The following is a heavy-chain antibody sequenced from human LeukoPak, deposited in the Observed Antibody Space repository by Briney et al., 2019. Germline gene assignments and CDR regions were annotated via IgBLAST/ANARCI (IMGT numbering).Heavy chain of an antibody. CDR3: AKDSKGPAF. V-gene: IGHV3-53*01. J-gene: IGHJ4*02. CDR2: IYSGGGT. CDR1: GFTARNNY. Sequence: GGSRGLSCPALGFTARNNYMGWFGKAPGKGLEYISVIYSGGGTFYSGSVRGRFTISRDDSKNTLYPQMNSLRADDTAVYYCAKDSKGPAFWGQGTLVIVSS. D-gene: IGHD2-15*01.